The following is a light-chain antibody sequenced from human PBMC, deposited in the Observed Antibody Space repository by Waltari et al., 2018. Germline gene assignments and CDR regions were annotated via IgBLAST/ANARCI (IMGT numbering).Light chain of an antibody. CDR1: QSSSSW. CDR2: GLS. CDR3: QQYKTYPHT. Sequence: DIQMTQSPSTLSASVGDRVTIPCRASQSSSSWLAWYQQKPGKAPKLLIYGLSSLQSGVPSRFSGSGSGTEFTLTISSLQPDDFAIYYCQQYKTYPHTFGQGTRLEIK. V-gene: IGKV1-5*03. J-gene: IGKJ2*01.